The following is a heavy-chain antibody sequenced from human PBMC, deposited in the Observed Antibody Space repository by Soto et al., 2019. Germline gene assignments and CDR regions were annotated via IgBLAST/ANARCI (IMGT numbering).Heavy chain of an antibody. J-gene: IGHJ4*02. CDR2: ISGNGGRT. D-gene: IGHD3-9*01. CDR3: AKDLRNTLSGVFDY. CDR1: GFTFSSHA. V-gene: IGHV3-23*01. Sequence: GGSLRLSCAASGFTFSSHAMSWVRQAPGKGLDWVSAISGNGGRTNYADSVKGRFTVSRDNSKNTLYLQMNSLRAEDTAVYYCAKDLRNTLSGVFDYWGQGTLVTVSS.